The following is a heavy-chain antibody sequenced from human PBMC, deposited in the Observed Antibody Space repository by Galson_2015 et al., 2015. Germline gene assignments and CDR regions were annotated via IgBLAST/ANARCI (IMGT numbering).Heavy chain of an antibody. V-gene: IGHV3-9*01. D-gene: IGHD6-19*01. CDR2: LTWNSGSK. CDR3: AKDYRSAYFYAFDR. Sequence: SLSLSCAASGFRFDGYAMHWVRQIPGRGLEWVSGLTWNSGSKAYADSVKGRFTISRDNAKNSLYLQMDSLRTEDTALYYCAKDYRSAYFYAFDRWGQGTMVIVSS. CDR1: GFRFDGYA. J-gene: IGHJ3*01.